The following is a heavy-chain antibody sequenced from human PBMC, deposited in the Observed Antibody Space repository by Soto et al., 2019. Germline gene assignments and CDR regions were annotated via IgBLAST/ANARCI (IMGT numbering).Heavy chain of an antibody. J-gene: IGHJ6*02. Sequence: SETLSLTCAVSGGSISSGGYSWSWIRQPPGKGLEWIGYIYHSGSTYYNPSLKSRVTISVDRSKNQFSLKLSSVTAADTAVYYCAGSCYYHHSGLAVRAQGTTVPVSS. V-gene: IGHV4-30-2*01. CDR2: IYHSGST. CDR1: GGSISSGGYS. D-gene: IGHD3-22*01. CDR3: AGSCYYHHSGLAV.